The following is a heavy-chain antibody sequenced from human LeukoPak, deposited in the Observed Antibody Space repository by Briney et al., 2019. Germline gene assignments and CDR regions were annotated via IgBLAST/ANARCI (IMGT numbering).Heavy chain of an antibody. D-gene: IGHD3-22*01. V-gene: IGHV3-21*04. CDR3: AKDNDSSGYYSPLDY. Sequence: GGSLRLSCAASEFTFSRYTMNWVRQAPGKGLEWVSSITGSSTYIHYSDSVRGRFTISRDNANNSLYLQMNSLRAEDTALYYCAKDNDSSGYYSPLDYWGQGTLVTVSS. CDR1: EFTFSRYT. CDR2: ITGSSTYI. J-gene: IGHJ4*02.